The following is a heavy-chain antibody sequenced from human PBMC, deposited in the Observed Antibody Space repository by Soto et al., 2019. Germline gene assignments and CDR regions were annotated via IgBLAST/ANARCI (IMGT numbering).Heavy chain of an antibody. Sequence: EVQLVESGGGLVQPGGSLRLSCAVSGFPFIRYSMNWVRQAPGNGLEWIAYISGSSSTIKYADSVKGRFTTSRDNAKNSLYLQMNSLRAEDTAVYFCARDVYSGTWTTEEDVWGQGTTVAVSS. V-gene: IGHV3-48*01. D-gene: IGHD5-12*01. CDR1: GFPFIRYS. CDR3: ARDVYSGTWTTEEDV. J-gene: IGHJ6*02. CDR2: ISGSSSTI.